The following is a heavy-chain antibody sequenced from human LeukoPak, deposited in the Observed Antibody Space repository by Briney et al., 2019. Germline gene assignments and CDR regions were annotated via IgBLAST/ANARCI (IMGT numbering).Heavy chain of an antibody. CDR3: AREGVDVFDI. Sequence: PGGSLRLSCAASGFTFSSYSMNWVRQALGKGLEWVSSISSGSTYVYYADSLKGRFTISRDNAKNSLNLQMNSLRAEDTAVYYCAREGVDVFDIWGQGTMLTVSS. CDR1: GFTFSSYS. J-gene: IGHJ3*02. V-gene: IGHV3-21*01. CDR2: ISSGSTYV.